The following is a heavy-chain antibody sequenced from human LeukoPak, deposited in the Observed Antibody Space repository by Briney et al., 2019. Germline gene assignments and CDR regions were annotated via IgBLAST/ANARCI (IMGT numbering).Heavy chain of an antibody. CDR3: ARADIAAAARRSNYFDY. CDR1: GGSISSSNW. J-gene: IGHJ4*02. Sequence: PSGTLSLTCAVSGGSISSSNWWGWVRQPPGKGLERTGEIYHRGRTNYNPSLKSRVTISVDKSKNQFSLKLSSVTAADTAVDYCARADIAAAARRSNYFDYWGQGTLVTVPS. CDR2: IYHRGRT. D-gene: IGHD6-13*01. V-gene: IGHV4-4*02.